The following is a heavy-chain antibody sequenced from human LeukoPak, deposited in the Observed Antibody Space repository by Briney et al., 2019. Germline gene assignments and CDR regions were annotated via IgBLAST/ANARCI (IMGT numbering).Heavy chain of an antibody. V-gene: IGHV6-1*01. Sequence: SQTLSLTCAISGDSVSRNNGAWNSIRQSPSRGLEWRGRTYYRSKWYNDYAVSMKGRITINPDTSKNQFSLQLNSVTPEDTAVYYCARDVGRSGWYTFDYWGQGTLVTVSS. CDR2: TYYRSKWYN. CDR3: ARDVGRSGWYTFDY. CDR1: GDSVSRNNGA. D-gene: IGHD6-19*01. J-gene: IGHJ4*02.